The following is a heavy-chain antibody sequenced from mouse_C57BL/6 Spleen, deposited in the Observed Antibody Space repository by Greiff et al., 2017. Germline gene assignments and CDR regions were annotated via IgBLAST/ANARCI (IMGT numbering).Heavy chain of an antibody. CDR1: GYAFSSYW. V-gene: IGHV1-80*01. CDR2: IYPGDGDT. J-gene: IGHJ4*01. D-gene: IGHD2-1*01. Sequence: QVQLQQSGAELVKPGASVKISCKASGYAFSSYWMNWVKQRPGKGLEWIGQIYPGDGDTNYNGKFKGKATLTADKSSSTAYMQLSSLTSEDSAVYFCARDLPYYAMDYWGQGTSVTVSS. CDR3: ARDLPYYAMDY.